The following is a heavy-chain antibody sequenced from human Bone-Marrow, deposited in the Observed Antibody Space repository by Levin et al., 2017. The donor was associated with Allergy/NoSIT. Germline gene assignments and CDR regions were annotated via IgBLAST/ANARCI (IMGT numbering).Heavy chain of an antibody. Sequence: SETLSLTCTVSGSSVTSNSYLWSWIRQPPGTGLEWIGYIYSGGSASYNPSLKSRVTISADTSKNQFSLKLLSVSAADTALYYCAGSETSVIVAGTTWGQGTLVTVSS. CDR2: IYSGGSA. V-gene: IGHV4-61*01. J-gene: IGHJ5*02. D-gene: IGHD2-15*01. CDR3: AGSETSVIVAGTT. CDR1: GSSVTSNSYL.